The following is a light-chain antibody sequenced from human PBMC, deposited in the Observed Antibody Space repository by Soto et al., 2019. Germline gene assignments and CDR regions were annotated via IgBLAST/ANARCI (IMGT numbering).Light chain of an antibody. CDR2: SYI. CDR3: AAWDDSLDEYV. Sequence: QSVLTQPPSVSGAPGQKVTISCSGSGSHIGSKSVTWYQQLPGTAPTLLIYSYIQRPSGIPARFSAYKSGTSATLAITGLQSEDEADYYCAAWDDSLDEYVFGTGTKVTVL. CDR1: GSHIGSKS. J-gene: IGLJ1*01. V-gene: IGLV1-44*01.